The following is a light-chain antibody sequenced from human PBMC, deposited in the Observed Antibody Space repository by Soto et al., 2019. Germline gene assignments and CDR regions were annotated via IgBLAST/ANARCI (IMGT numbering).Light chain of an antibody. J-gene: IGKJ1*01. Sequence: AIQMTQSPSSLSASVGDRVTITCRASQGIRNDLGWYQQKPGKAPKLLIYAASSLQSGVPSMFSGSGSGTDFTLTISSLQPEDFATYYSLQDYNYPWTFDQGTKVEIK. CDR3: LQDYNYPWT. CDR2: AAS. V-gene: IGKV1-6*01. CDR1: QGIRND.